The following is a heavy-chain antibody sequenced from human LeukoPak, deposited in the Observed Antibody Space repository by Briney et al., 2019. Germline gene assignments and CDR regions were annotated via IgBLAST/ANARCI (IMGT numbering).Heavy chain of an antibody. CDR2: IYTSGST. CDR3: ARHRYYDFWSGYYTGPYYFDY. J-gene: IGHJ4*02. V-gene: IGHV4-4*09. CDR1: GGSISSYY. D-gene: IGHD3-3*01. Sequence: PSETLSLTCTVSGGSISSYYWSWIRQPPGKGLEWIGYIYTSGSTNYNPSLKSRVTISVDTSKNQFSLKLSSVTAADTAVYYCARHRYYDFWSGYYTGPYYFDYWGQGTLVTVYS.